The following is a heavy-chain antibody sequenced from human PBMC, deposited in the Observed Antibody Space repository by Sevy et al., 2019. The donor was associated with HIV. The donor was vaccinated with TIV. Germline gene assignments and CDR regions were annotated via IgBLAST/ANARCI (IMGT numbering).Heavy chain of an antibody. V-gene: IGHV3-48*01. CDR2: ISSSSSTI. Sequence: GGSLRLSCAASGFTFSSYSMNWVRQAPGKGLEWVSYISSSSSTIYYADSVKGRFTISRDNAKNSLYLQMNSLRAEDTAVYYCASQVVAATFDYWGQGTLVTVSS. J-gene: IGHJ4*02. D-gene: IGHD2-15*01. CDR3: ASQVVAATFDY. CDR1: GFTFSSYS.